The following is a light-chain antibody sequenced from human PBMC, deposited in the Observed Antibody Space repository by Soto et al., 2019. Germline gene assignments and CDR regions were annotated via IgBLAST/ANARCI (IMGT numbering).Light chain of an antibody. Sequence: EIVLTQSPGTLSLSPGERATLSCRASQSVSSSYLAWYQQKPGQAPRLLFYGASSRATGIPTRFSGSGSGTDFTLTISGLETEDFAVYYCQQRASWPLTFGGGTKVDIK. CDR1: QSVSSSY. CDR2: GAS. J-gene: IGKJ4*01. CDR3: QQRASWPLT. V-gene: IGKV3-20*01.